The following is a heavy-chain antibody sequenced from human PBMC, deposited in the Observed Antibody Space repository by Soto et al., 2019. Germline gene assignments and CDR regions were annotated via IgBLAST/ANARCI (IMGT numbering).Heavy chain of an antibody. D-gene: IGHD4-17*01. CDR2: INPRGDIT. CDR3: ARDSSQDYGPPAASSWFHP. Sequence: ASVKVSCKASGFSFSDYFMHWVRQAPGQGLEWMGIINPRGDITNYAQKFQGRVSITRDTSTSTVYMALSSLRYEDTAVYYCARDSSQDYGPPAASSWFHPWGQGTPVTVSS. V-gene: IGHV1-46*01. J-gene: IGHJ5*02. CDR1: GFSFSDYF.